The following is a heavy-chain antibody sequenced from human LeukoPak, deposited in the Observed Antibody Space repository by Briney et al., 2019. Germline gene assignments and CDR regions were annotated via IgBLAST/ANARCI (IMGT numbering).Heavy chain of an antibody. D-gene: IGHD2-2*01. CDR1: GGTFSSYT. Sequence: GASVKVSCKASGGTFSSYTISWVRQAPGQGLEWMGRIIPILGIANYAQKFQGRVTITADKSTSTAYMELSSLRSEDTAVYYCAISSSSTSYSGWFDPWGQGTLVPVSS. CDR2: IIPILGIA. V-gene: IGHV1-69*02. J-gene: IGHJ5*02. CDR3: AISSSSTSYSGWFDP.